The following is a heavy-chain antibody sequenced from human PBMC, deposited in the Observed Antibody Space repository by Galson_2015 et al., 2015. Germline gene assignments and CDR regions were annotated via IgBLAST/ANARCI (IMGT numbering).Heavy chain of an antibody. CDR3: ASDSEGSSSFFGMDV. CDR1: GYSFTSYW. J-gene: IGHJ6*02. Sequence: QSGAEVKKPGESLRISCKGSGYSFTSYWISWVRQMPGKGLEWMGRIDPSDSYTNYSPSFQGHVTISADKSISTAYLQWSSLKASAAAMYYCASDSEGSSSFFGMDVWGHGTTVTVSS. CDR2: IDPSDSYT. V-gene: IGHV5-10-1*01. D-gene: IGHD6-13*01.